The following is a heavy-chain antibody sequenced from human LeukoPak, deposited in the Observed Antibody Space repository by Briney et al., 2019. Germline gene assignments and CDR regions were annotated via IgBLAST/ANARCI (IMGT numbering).Heavy chain of an antibody. CDR1: GGSISGYY. D-gene: IGHD2-15*01. Sequence: PSETLSLTCTVSGGSISGYYWSWIRQPAGKGLEWIGRIYTSGSTNYNPSLKSRVTMSVDTSKNQSSLKLSSVTAADTAVYYCAREAPGVVVVAATPYYFDYWGQGTLVTVSS. CDR2: IYTSGST. CDR3: AREAPGVVVVAATPYYFDY. J-gene: IGHJ4*02. V-gene: IGHV4-4*07.